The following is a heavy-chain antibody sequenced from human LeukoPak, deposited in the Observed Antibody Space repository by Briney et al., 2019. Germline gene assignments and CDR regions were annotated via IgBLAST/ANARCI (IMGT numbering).Heavy chain of an antibody. J-gene: IGHJ4*02. Sequence: GGSLRLSCAASGFTFSSYAMHWVRQAPGKGLEWVALIWYDGDNKFYADSVEGRFTISRDNSKNTLYLQMSSLRAEDTGVYFCVRAIILRRQLAHLDYWGQGTLVTVSA. D-gene: IGHD6-13*01. V-gene: IGHV3-33*08. CDR3: VRAIILRRQLAHLDY. CDR2: IWYDGDNK. CDR1: GFTFSSYA.